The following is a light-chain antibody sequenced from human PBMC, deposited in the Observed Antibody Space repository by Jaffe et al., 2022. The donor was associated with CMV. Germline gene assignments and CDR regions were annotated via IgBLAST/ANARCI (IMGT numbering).Light chain of an antibody. J-gene: IGLJ3*02. Sequence: QSVLTQPPSASGTPGQRVTISCSGSYSNVGSNYVYWYQQLPGTAPKLLIYRNNQRPSGVPDRFSGSKSGTSASLAISGLRSEDEADYYCASWDDGLSGPGVFGGGTKLTVL. CDR3: ASWDDGLSGPGV. CDR1: YSNVGSNY. V-gene: IGLV1-47*01. CDR2: RNN.